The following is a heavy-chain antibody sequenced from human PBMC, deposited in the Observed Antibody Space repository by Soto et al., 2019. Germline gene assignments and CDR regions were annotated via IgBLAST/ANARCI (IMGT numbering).Heavy chain of an antibody. CDR3: ARDQSSGWYYFDY. Sequence: ASVKVSCKASGYTFTGYYMHWVRQAPGQGLEWMGWINPNSGGTNYAQKSQGWVTMTRDTSISTAYMELSRLRSDDTAVYYCARDQSSGWYYFDYWGQGTLVTVSS. D-gene: IGHD6-19*01. CDR1: GYTFTGYY. J-gene: IGHJ4*02. CDR2: INPNSGGT. V-gene: IGHV1-2*04.